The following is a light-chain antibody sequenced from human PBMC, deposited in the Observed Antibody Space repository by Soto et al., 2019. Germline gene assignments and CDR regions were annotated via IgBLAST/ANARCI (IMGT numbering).Light chain of an antibody. Sequence: DIQMNRSPSSLSASVGDRVTITFLASQSISTYLNWYQQKPGKAPKLLILVASTLPSGVPSRFSGRGSGPDFTLTISSLQPEDFATYYCQQSYSNTQTFGQGTKVDIK. V-gene: IGKV1-39*01. CDR2: VAS. J-gene: IGKJ1*01. CDR3: QQSYSNTQT. CDR1: QSISTY.